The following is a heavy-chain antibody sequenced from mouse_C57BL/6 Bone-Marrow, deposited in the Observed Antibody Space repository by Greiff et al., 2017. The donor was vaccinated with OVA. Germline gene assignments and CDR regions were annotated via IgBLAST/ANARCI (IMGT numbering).Heavy chain of an antibody. V-gene: IGHV1-76*01. CDR3: ARGDYYGRDFDY. CDR2: IYPGSGNT. D-gene: IGHD1-1*01. Sequence: VQLQQSGAELVRPGASVKLSCKASGYTFTDYYINWVKQRPGQGLEWIARIYPGSGNTYYNEKFKGKATLTAEKSSSTAYMQLSSLTSEDSAVYFCARGDYYGRDFDYWGQGTTLTVSS. J-gene: IGHJ2*01. CDR1: GYTFTDYY.